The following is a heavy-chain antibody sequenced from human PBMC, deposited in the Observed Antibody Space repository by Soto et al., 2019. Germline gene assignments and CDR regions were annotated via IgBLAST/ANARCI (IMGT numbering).Heavy chain of an antibody. CDR2: ISSSSSYI. CDR1: GFTFSSYS. Sequence: EVQLVESGGGLVKPGGSLRLSCAASGFTFSSYSMNWVRQAPGKGLEWVSSISSSSSYIYYADSVKGRFTISRDNAKNSLYLQMNSLRAEDTAVYYCARDRLPDNWFDPWGQGTLVTVSS. V-gene: IGHV3-21*01. D-gene: IGHD6-25*01. J-gene: IGHJ5*02. CDR3: ARDRLPDNWFDP.